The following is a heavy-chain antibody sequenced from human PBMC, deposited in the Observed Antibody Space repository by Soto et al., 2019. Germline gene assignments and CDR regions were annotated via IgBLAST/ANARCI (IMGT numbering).Heavy chain of an antibody. D-gene: IGHD6-19*01. CDR1: GFTFSSYW. CDR3: ARHIIAVAGNDAFDI. Sequence: GGSLRLSCAASGFTFSSYWLSWVRQAPGKGLEWMANIKQAGTEKYYVYPVKGLFTISRDNANDSLYLQMNRLRAEDSAVYYCARHIIAVAGNDAFDIWGQGTMVTVSS. CDR2: IKQAGTEK. J-gene: IGHJ3*02. V-gene: IGHV3-7*01.